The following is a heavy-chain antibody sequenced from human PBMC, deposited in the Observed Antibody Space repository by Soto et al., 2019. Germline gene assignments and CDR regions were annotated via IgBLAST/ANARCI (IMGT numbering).Heavy chain of an antibody. V-gene: IGHV1-69*13. CDR3: AIPPDSSGRVINWFDP. D-gene: IGHD6-19*01. CDR1: GGTFSSYA. J-gene: IGHJ5*02. Sequence: GASVKVSCKASGGTFSSYAISWVRQAPGQGLEWMGGIIPIFGTANYAQKFQGRVTITADESTSTAYMELSSLRSEDTAVYYCAIPPDSSGRVINWFDPWGQGTLVTVSS. CDR2: IIPIFGTA.